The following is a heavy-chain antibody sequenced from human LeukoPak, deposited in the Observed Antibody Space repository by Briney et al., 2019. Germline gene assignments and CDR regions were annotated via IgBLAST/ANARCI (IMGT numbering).Heavy chain of an antibody. J-gene: IGHJ6*02. Sequence: GGSLRLSCAASGFTFSSYAMHWVRQAPGKGLERVAVISYDGSNKYYADSVKGRFTISRDNSKNTLYLQMNSLRAEDTAVYYCARDYGMDVWGQGTTVTVSS. CDR1: GFTFSSYA. CDR2: ISYDGSNK. V-gene: IGHV3-30-3*01. CDR3: ARDYGMDV.